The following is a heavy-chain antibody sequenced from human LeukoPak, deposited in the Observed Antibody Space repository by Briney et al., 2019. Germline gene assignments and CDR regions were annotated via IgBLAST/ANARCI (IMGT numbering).Heavy chain of an antibody. V-gene: IGHV3-30*02. CDR3: AKDPGDLSRYSSSAYYFDY. Sequence: PGGSLRLSCAASGFTFSSYGMHWVRQAPGKGLEWVAFIRHDGSNRYYADSVRGRFTISRDKSENTLFLQMDSLRAEDTAIYYCAKDPGDLSRYSSSAYYFDYWGQGTLVTVSS. CDR1: GFTFSSYG. CDR2: IRHDGSNR. J-gene: IGHJ4*02. D-gene: IGHD4-11*01.